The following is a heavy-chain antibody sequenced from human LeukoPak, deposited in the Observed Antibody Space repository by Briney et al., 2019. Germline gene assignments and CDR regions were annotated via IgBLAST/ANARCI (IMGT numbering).Heavy chain of an antibody. J-gene: IGHJ4*02. D-gene: IGHD1-26*01. CDR3: ARDVGGSLDY. V-gene: IGHV3-7*01. Sequence: PGGSLRLSCAASRFTFSTYWMAWVRQAPGKGLEWVANIKEDASAKHQADSVKGRFTISRDNAQNSVYLQMSSLRGEDTAVYYCARDVGGSLDYWGQGTLVTVSS. CDR1: RFTFSTYW. CDR2: IKEDASAK.